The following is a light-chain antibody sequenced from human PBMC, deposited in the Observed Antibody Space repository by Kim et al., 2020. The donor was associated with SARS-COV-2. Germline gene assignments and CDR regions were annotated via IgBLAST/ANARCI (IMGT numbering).Light chain of an antibody. V-gene: IGKV1-33*01. CDR2: DAS. Sequence: DIQMTQYPYSLSASVGDRVSITCQASQEIKNYLNWYQQKPGKAPKLLIFDASNLETGVPSRFSGSRSGTDFTFTISSLQPEDIATYYCQQYYNYSTTFGQGIPLEIK. CDR1: QEIKNY. CDR3: QQYYNYSTT. J-gene: IGKJ5*01.